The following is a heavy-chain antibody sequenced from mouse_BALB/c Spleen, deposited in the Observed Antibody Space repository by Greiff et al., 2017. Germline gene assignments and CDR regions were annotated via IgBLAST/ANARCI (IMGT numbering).Heavy chain of an antibody. CDR1: GYTFTSYW. V-gene: IGHV1S81*02. D-gene: IGHD2-4*01. CDR2: INPSNGRT. Sequence: VQLQQPGAELVKPGASVKLSCKASGYTFTSYWMHWVKQRPGQGLEWIGEINPSNGRTNYNEKFKSKATLTVDKSSSTAYMQLSSLTSEDSAVYYCASPSTMITTAWFAYWGQGTLVTVSA. J-gene: IGHJ3*01. CDR3: ASPSTMITTAWFAY.